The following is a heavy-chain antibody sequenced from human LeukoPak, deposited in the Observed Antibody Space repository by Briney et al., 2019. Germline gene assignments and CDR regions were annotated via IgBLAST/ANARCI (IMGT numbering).Heavy chain of an antibody. V-gene: IGHV1-8*01. CDR1: GYTFTSYD. Sequence: GASVKVSCKASGYTFTSYDINWVRQAGGQGLEGMGWMNPKRGNSGYAQKFQGRVTMTRNTSISTVYMELSSLRSEDTAMYYCARGVFVVVPAHTNLRPFFDYWGQGTLVTVSS. CDR2: MNPKRGNS. D-gene: IGHD2-2*01. J-gene: IGHJ4*02. CDR3: ARGVFVVVPAHTNLRPFFDY.